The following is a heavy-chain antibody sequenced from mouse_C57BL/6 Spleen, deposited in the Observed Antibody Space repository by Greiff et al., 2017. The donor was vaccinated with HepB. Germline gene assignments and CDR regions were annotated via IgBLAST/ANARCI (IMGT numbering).Heavy chain of an antibody. D-gene: IGHD2-5*01. J-gene: IGHJ1*03. CDR1: GYTFTSYW. V-gene: IGHV1-52*01. Sequence: QVQLQQPGAELVRPGSSVKLSCKASGYTFTSYWMHWVKQRPIQGLEWIGNIDPSDSETHYNQKFKDKATLTVDKSSSTAYMQLSSLTSEDSAVYYCARSHYSNYGYFDVWGTGTTVTVSS. CDR3: ARSHYSNYGYFDV. CDR2: IDPSDSET.